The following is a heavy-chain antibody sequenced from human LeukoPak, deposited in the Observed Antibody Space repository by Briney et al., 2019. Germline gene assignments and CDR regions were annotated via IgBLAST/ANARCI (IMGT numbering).Heavy chain of an antibody. Sequence: PSETLSLTCAVYGGSFSGYYWSWIRQPPGKGLEWIGEINHSGSTNYNPSLKSRVTISVDTSKNQFSLKLSSVTAADTAVYYCARDGSGSYHNFPYGMDVWGQGTTVTVSS. CDR2: INHSGST. CDR1: GGSFSGYY. D-gene: IGHD3-10*01. CDR3: ARDGSGSYHNFPYGMDV. J-gene: IGHJ6*02. V-gene: IGHV4-34*01.